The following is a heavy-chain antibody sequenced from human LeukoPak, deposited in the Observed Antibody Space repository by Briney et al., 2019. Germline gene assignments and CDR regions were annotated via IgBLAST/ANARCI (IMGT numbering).Heavy chain of an antibody. Sequence: GGPLRLSCAASGFTFSTYAMHWVSQAPAKGREWVAFSWPDGSKKYYADSVKGRFAISRENSKNTLYLQMNDVSPEDTALYFCAKISSSAESNFDYWRQGPLLTISS. D-gene: IGHD6-25*01. J-gene: IGHJ4*02. V-gene: IGHV3-30*02. CDR3: AKISSSAESNFDY. CDR1: GFTFSTYA. CDR2: SWPDGSKK.